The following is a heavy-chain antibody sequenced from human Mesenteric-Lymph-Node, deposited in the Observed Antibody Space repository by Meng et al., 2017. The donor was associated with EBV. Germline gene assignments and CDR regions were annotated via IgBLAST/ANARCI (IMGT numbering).Heavy chain of an antibody. V-gene: IGHV4-34*01. D-gene: IGHD1-26*01. CDR1: GGSFSNHY. CDR3: ARLIVGSLSTFNY. CDR2: INHSGST. J-gene: IGHJ4*02. Sequence: QRQHQQVGRGLLKPSAPLSLPCAFDGGSFSNHYWSWIRQPPGKGLEWIGEINHSGSTSYNPSLKSRVTISVDTAKNQFSLKMSSVTAADTAVYYCARLIVGSLSTFNYWGQGALVTVSS.